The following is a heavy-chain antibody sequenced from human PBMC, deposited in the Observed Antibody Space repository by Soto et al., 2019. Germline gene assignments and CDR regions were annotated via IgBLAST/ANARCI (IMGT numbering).Heavy chain of an antibody. D-gene: IGHD3-3*01. V-gene: IGHV1-18*01. Sequence: SGYTFTSYGISWVRQAPGQGLEWMGWISAYNGNTNYAQKLQGRVTMTTDTSTSTAYMELRSLRSDDTAVYYCARDWSGYLQGLDPWGQGTLVTVSS. CDR1: GYTFTSYG. J-gene: IGHJ5*02. CDR2: ISAYNGNT. CDR3: ARDWSGYLQGLDP.